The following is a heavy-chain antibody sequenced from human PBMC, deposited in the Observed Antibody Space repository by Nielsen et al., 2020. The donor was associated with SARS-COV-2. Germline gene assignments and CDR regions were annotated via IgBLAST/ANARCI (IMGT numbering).Heavy chain of an antibody. CDR2: INHSGST. CDR1: GGSISSSSYY. J-gene: IGHJ4*02. CDR3: ARDPAPGY. Sequence: GSLRLSCTVSGGSISSSSYYWGWIRQPPGKGLEWIGEINHSGSTNYNPSLKSRVTISVDTSKNQFSLKLSSVTAADTAVYYCARDPAPGYWGQGTLVTVSS. V-gene: IGHV4-39*07.